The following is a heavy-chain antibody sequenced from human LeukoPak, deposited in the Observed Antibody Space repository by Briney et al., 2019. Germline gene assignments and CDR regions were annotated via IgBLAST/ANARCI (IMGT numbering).Heavy chain of an antibody. Sequence: SETLSLTCAVYGGSFSGYYWSWIRQPPGKGLEWIGEINHSGSTNYNPSLKSRVTISVDRSKNQFSLKLSSVTAADTAVYYCATYTNDPTYYFDYWGQGTLVTVSS. CDR2: INHSGST. J-gene: IGHJ4*02. CDR3: ATYTNDPTYYFDY. V-gene: IGHV4-34*01. CDR1: GGSFSGYY. D-gene: IGHD2-2*02.